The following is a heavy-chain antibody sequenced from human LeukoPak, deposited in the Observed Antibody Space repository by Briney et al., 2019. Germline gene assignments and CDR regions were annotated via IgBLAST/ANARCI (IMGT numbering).Heavy chain of an antibody. J-gene: IGHJ4*02. D-gene: IGHD6-6*01. CDR3: ARGSKGPRLLY. Sequence: PSETLSLTCAVYGGSLSGYFWSWIRQPPGKGLEWIGEISDSGSINSNPSLKSRVTISVDTAKNQFSPKLNSVTAADTAVYYCARGSKGPRLLYWGQGTLVTVSS. CDR1: GGSLSGYF. CDR2: ISDSGSI. V-gene: IGHV4-34*01.